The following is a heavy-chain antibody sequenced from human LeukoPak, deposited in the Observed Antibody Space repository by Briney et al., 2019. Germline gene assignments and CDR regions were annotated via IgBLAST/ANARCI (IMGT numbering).Heavy chain of an antibody. CDR3: TTTGNTVTSPMGYYYYGMDV. J-gene: IGHJ6*02. D-gene: IGHD4-17*01. V-gene: IGHV3-30-3*01. Sequence: PGGSLRLSCAASGFTFSSYAMHWVRQAPGKGLEWVAVISYDGSNKYYADSVKGRFTISRDNSKNTLYLQMNSLKTEDTAVYYCTTTGNTVTSPMGYYYYGMDVWGQGTTVTVSS. CDR1: GFTFSSYA. CDR2: ISYDGSNK.